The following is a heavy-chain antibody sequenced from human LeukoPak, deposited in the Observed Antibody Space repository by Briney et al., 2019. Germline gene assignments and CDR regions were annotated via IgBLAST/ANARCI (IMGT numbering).Heavy chain of an antibody. CDR3: ARDLVAAAPLLNY. D-gene: IGHD6-13*01. CDR1: GYTFTSYA. CDR2: INTNTGNP. J-gene: IGHJ4*02. V-gene: IGHV7-4-1*02. Sequence: ALVKVSCKASGYTFTSYAMNWVRQAPGQGLEWMGWINTNTGNPTYAQGSTGRFVFSLDTSVSTAYLQISSLKAEDTAVYYCARDLVAAAPLLNYWGQGTLVTVSS.